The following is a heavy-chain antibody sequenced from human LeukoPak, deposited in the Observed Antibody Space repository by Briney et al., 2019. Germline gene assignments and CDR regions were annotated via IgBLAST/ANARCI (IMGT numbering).Heavy chain of an antibody. D-gene: IGHD6-13*01. V-gene: IGHV1-8*01. CDR1: GYTFTSYD. CDR3: ARTSSWYRSWFDP. J-gene: IGHJ5*02. Sequence: ASVKVSCKASGYTFTSYDINWVRQATGQGLEWMGWMNPNSGNTGYAQKFQGRVTMTRNTSISTAYMELSSLRSEDTAVYYCARTSSWYRSWFDPWGQGTLVTVSS. CDR2: MNPNSGNT.